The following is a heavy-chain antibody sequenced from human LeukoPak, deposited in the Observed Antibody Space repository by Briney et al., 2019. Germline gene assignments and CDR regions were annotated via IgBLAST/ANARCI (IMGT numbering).Heavy chain of an antibody. Sequence: GGSLRLSCASSGFTFSGYGMHWVRQAPGKGLEWVAVIWYDGSNIYYADSVKGRFTISRDNSKNTLYLQMNSLRAEDTAVYYCARDGDDILTGFYDYWGQGTLVTVSS. V-gene: IGHV3-33*08. D-gene: IGHD3-9*01. CDR2: IWYDGSNI. CDR3: ARDGDDILTGFYDY. J-gene: IGHJ4*02. CDR1: GFTFSGYG.